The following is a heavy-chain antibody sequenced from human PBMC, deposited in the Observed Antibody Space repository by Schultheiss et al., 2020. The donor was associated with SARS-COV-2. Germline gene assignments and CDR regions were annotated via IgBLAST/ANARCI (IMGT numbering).Heavy chain of an antibody. CDR3: ARGAADPGSYYFDY. J-gene: IGHJ4*02. CDR2: INHSGST. D-gene: IGHD6-13*01. V-gene: IGHV4-34*01. Sequence: QTLSLTCAVYGGSFSGYYWSWIRQPPGKGLEWIGEINHSGSTNYNPSLKSRVTISVDTSKNQFSLKLSSVTAADTAVYYCARGAADPGSYYFDYWGQGTLVTVSS. CDR1: GGSFSGYY.